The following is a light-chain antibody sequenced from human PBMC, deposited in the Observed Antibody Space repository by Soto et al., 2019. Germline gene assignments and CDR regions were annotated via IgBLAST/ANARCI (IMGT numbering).Light chain of an antibody. CDR2: HAS. V-gene: IGKV3-20*01. Sequence: ETVLTQSPGTLCFSPGERATLSCRASQSVGGSSLAWYQQRPGQAPRLLIYHASNRATGIPDRFSGSGSGTDFTLTISRLEPEDFAVYYCQQYHSSPRTFGQGTKVDIK. CDR3: QQYHSSPRT. J-gene: IGKJ1*01. CDR1: QSVGGSS.